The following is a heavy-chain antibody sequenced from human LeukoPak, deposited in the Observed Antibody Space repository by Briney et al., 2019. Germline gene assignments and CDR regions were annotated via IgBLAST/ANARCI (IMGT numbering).Heavy chain of an antibody. V-gene: IGHV4-30-2*01. Sequence: SQTLSLTCAVSGGSISSGDYSWSWIRQPPGSGLEWIGYIWHSGHTNYNPSLRSRVTISLARPNSQFSLRLSSVTAADTAVYYCARARESMATAGSYFDYWGQGTLGTVSS. CDR3: ARARESMATAGSYFDY. J-gene: IGHJ4*02. CDR2: IWHSGHT. CDR1: GGSISSGDYS. D-gene: IGHD6-13*01.